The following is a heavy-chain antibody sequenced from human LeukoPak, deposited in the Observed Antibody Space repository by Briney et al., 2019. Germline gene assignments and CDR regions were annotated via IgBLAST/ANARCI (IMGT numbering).Heavy chain of an antibody. V-gene: IGHV4-59*01. CDR1: GGSMNTYY. J-gene: IGHJ4*02. CDR2: ISDSGNT. Sequence: SETLSLTCTVSGGSMNTYYWSWIRQPPGKGLEWIGYISDSGNTAYNPSLKSRVSVSLDMSKTQFSLSLTSVTAADTAVYYCARGPSRFDSAGHWGQGTLVTVSS. CDR3: ARGPSRFDSAGH. D-gene: IGHD3-22*01.